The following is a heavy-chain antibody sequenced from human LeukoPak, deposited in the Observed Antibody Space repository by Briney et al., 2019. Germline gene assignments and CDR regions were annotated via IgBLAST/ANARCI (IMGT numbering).Heavy chain of an antibody. D-gene: IGHD3-16*01. V-gene: IGHV3-7*01. CDR3: ARDRGTQSDY. CDR2: LGQDGTKK. J-gene: IGHJ4*02. Sequence: GGSLRLSCAASGFTFTGYWMSWVRQAPGKGLEWVANLGQDGTKKYYVDSVKGRFTISRDNAKNSLYLQMDSLRPADTAVYYCARDRGTQSDYWGQGTLVTVSS. CDR1: GFTFTGYW.